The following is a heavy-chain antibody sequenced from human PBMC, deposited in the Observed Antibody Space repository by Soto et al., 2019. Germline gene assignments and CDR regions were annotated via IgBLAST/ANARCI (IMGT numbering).Heavy chain of an antibody. CDR3: ARGYCTNGVCEHVDY. J-gene: IGHJ4*02. V-gene: IGHV4-59*08. CDR1: GGSISSYY. Sequence: SETLSLTCTVSGGSISSYYWSWIRQPPGKGLEWIGYIYYSGSTNYNPSLESRVTISVDTSKNQFSLKLSSVTAADTAVYYCARGYCTNGVCEHVDYWGQGTLVTVSS. D-gene: IGHD2-8*01. CDR2: IYYSGST.